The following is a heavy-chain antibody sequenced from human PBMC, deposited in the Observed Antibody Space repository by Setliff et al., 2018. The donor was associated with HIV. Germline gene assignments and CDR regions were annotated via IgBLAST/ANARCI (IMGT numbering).Heavy chain of an antibody. D-gene: IGHD2-21*02. CDR3: ARDLRGDSVPATAAKSFDI. J-gene: IGHJ3*02. CDR2: INDSGST. CDR1: GGSFSGYY. V-gene: IGHV4-34*01. Sequence: SETLSLTCAVYGGSFSGYYWSWIRQPPGKGLEWIGEINDSGSTNNNPSLKSRVAMSVDTSKNQFSLKLSSVTAADTAVYYYARDLRGDSVPATAAKSFDIWGQGTLVTVSS.